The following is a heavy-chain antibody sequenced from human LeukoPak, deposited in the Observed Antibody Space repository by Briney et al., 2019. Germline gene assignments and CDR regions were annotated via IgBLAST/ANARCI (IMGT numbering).Heavy chain of an antibody. D-gene: IGHD3-10*01. Sequence: SETLSLTCTVSGASISTHYWSWIRQPPEKGPEWIGDFYFSGSTNYNPSLKSRATISGDTSKDQFSLKLSSVTAADTAVYYCAIARGYGSGSYYNAAYYFDYWGQGTLVTVSS. J-gene: IGHJ4*02. CDR3: AIARGYGSGSYYNAAYYFDY. V-gene: IGHV4-59*11. CDR1: GASISTHY. CDR2: FYFSGST.